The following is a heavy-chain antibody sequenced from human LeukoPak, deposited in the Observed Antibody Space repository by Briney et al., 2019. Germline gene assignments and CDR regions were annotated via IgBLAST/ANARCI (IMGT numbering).Heavy chain of an antibody. CDR1: GGSISGHQ. Sequence: SETLFLTCTISGGSISGHQWTWIRQPPGTGLEWVGYCYDSGELNYHPSLTSRVTIWMDMSNNQFSLTMTSVTAADTAMYYCASLLRPGGRKGDAFDIWGQGTLVTVSS. V-gene: IGHV4-59*08. D-gene: IGHD1-26*01. CDR3: ASLLRPGGRKGDAFDI. CDR2: CYDSGEL. J-gene: IGHJ3*02.